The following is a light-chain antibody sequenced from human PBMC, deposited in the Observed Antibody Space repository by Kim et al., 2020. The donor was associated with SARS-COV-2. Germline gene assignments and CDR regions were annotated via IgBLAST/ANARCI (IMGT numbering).Light chain of an antibody. V-gene: IGKV3-11*01. Sequence: PGERATLSCRASQSVSSNLAWYQQKPGQAPRLLIYDASNRATGIPARFSGSGSGTDFTLTISSLEPEDFAVYYCQQRSNWPITFGQGTRLEI. CDR2: DAS. CDR1: QSVSSN. J-gene: IGKJ5*01. CDR3: QQRSNWPIT.